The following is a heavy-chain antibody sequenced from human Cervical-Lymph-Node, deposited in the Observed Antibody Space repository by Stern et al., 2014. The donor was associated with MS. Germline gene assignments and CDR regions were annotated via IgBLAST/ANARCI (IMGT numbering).Heavy chain of an antibody. D-gene: IGHD1-14*01. CDR1: GFTFSSFS. Sequence: EVQLVESGGGLAQPGGSLRLSCAASGFTFSSFSMNWVRQAPGKGLEWISYISSINSVIHYGDSVKGRFTISRDNAKNSLYLQMNSLRVEDTAVYYCARRSGNHYSFAMDVWGQGTTVTVSS. CDR3: ARRSGNHYSFAMDV. J-gene: IGHJ6*02. CDR2: ISSINSVI. V-gene: IGHV3-48*01.